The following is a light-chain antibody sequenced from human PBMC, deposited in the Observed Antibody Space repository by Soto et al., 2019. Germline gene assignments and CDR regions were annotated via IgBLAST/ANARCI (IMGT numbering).Light chain of an antibody. CDR1: PTSITPY. V-gene: IGKV3-20*01. J-gene: IGKJ3*01. CDR3: LQYGRSPT. Sequence: DIVLTQSPGTLSLSPGERATLSCRTSPTSITPYSSWYQQKPGQAPRLLIYGAFTRAPGTPDRFSGSGSGTDFTLPINRVEPEDSAVYYCLQYGRSPTFGPGTKVHIK. CDR2: GAF.